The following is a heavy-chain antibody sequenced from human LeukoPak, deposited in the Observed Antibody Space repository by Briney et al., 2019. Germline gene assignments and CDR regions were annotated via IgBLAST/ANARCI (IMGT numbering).Heavy chain of an antibody. CDR2: IYPGESDT. CDR1: GYSFTNYW. Sequence: GESLKISCKASGYSFTNYWIGWVRQMPGKGLEWMGIIYPGESDTRYSPSFQGQVTISADKSISTAYLQRSSLQASDTAMYYCATYAGSSSKYFQDWGQGTVVTVSS. CDR3: ATYAGSSSKYFQD. J-gene: IGHJ1*01. D-gene: IGHD3-10*01. V-gene: IGHV5-51*01.